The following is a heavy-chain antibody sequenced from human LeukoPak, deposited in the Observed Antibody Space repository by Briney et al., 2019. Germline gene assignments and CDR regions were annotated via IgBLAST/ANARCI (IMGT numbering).Heavy chain of an antibody. CDR1: GGSISSGSYY. CDR3: ARQMLENAFDI. CDR2: IYTSGST. V-gene: IGHV4-61*02. D-gene: IGHD2-8*01. Sequence: SETLSLTCTVSGGSISSGSYYWSWIRQPAGKGLEWIGRIYTSGSTNYNPSLKSRVTISVDTSKNQFSLKLSSVTAADTAVYYCARQMLENAFDIWGQGTMVTVSS. J-gene: IGHJ3*02.